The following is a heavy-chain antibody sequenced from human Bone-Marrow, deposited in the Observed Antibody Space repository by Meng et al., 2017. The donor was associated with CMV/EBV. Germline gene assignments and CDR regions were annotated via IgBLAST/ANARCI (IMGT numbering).Heavy chain of an antibody. CDR1: GDRVSSKSAA. D-gene: IGHD4-23*01. J-gene: IGHJ4*02. CDR3: ARELWRRGGNFPIDY. Sequence: SETLSLTCATSGDRVSSKSAAWNWIRQSTSRGLEWLGRTYYRSKWYNDYAVSVKSRITINPDTSKNLFVLQLNSVTPEDTAVYYCARELWRRGGNFPIDYWGQGTLVTVSS. V-gene: IGHV6-1*01. CDR2: TYYRSKWYN.